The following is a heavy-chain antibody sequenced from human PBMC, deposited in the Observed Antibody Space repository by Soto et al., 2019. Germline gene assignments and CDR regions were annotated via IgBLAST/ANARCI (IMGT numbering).Heavy chain of an antibody. Sequence: VKVSCKASGYTLTGYYMHWVRQAPGQGLEWMGWINPNSGGTNYAQKFQGRVTMTRDTSISTAYMELSRLRSDDTAVYYCARDLNYYYYGMDVWGQGTTVTVSS. CDR1: GYTLTGYY. CDR3: ARDLNYYYYGMDV. CDR2: INPNSGGT. J-gene: IGHJ6*02. V-gene: IGHV1-2*02.